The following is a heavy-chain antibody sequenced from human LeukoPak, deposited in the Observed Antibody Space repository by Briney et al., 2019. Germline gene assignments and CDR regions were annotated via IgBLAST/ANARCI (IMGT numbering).Heavy chain of an antibody. CDR2: FDPEDGET. Sequence: ASVKVSCKVSGYTLTELSMHWVRQAPGKGLEWMGGFDPEDGETIYAQKFQGRVTMTEDTSTDTACMELSSLRSEDTAVYYCATAGSYTSYFDYWGQGTLVTVSS. D-gene: IGHD1-26*01. V-gene: IGHV1-24*01. CDR3: ATAGSYTSYFDY. CDR1: GYTLTELS. J-gene: IGHJ4*02.